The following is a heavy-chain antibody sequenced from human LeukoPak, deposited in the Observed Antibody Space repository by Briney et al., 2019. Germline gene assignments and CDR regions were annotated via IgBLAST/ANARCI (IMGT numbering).Heavy chain of an antibody. CDR1: GASISSYY. Sequence: PSETLSLTCTVSGASISSYYYNWIRQTAGRGLEWIGRLYISGSTDYNPSLKSRVTISVDTSKNQFSLRLSPVTAADTAVYFCARDLSGSLYFDYWGQGVLVTVSS. V-gene: IGHV4-4*07. CDR2: LYISGST. J-gene: IGHJ4*02. D-gene: IGHD3-10*01. CDR3: ARDLSGSLYFDY.